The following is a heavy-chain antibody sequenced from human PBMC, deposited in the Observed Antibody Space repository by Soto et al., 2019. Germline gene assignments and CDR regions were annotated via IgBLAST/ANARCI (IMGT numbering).Heavy chain of an antibody. CDR3: VSLAWYYFDY. V-gene: IGHV4-61*01. J-gene: IGHJ4*02. Sequence: SETLSLTCTVSGGSVINGSYYWSWIRQPPGKGLEWIGYIYYSGSTDYTPSLKSRVTISVDRSKKQFALKLSSVTAVDTAVYYCVSLAWYYFDYWGQGTLVTVSS. CDR2: IYYSGST. CDR1: GGSVINGSYY. D-gene: IGHD2-8*01.